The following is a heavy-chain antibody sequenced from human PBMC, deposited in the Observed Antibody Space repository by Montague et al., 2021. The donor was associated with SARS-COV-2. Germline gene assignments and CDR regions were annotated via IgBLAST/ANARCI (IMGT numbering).Heavy chain of an antibody. CDR1: GFTFSSYA. V-gene: IGHV3-30*04. D-gene: IGHD4-17*01. CDR2: ISYDGSNK. CDR3: ARDFDDYGDWGAQTFDY. Sequence: SLRLSCAASGFTFSSYAMHWVRQAPGKGLEWVAVISYDGSNKYYADSVKGRFTISRDNSKNTLYLQMNSLRAEDTAVYYCARDFDDYGDWGAQTFDYWGHGTLVTVSS. J-gene: IGHJ4*01.